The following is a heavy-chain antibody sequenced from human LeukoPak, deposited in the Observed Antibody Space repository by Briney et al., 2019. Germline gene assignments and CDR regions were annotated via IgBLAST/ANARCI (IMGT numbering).Heavy chain of an antibody. J-gene: IGHJ4*02. CDR1: GFTFSSYS. V-gene: IGHV3-21*01. Sequence: KTGGSLRLSCAASGFTFSSYSVNWVRQAPGKGLEWVSSISSSSNYIYNADSVKGRFTISRDNAKNSLYLQMNSLRAEDTALYYCARATGYDATFDYWGQGTLVTVSS. CDR2: ISSSSNYI. CDR3: ARATGYDATFDY. D-gene: IGHD6-13*01.